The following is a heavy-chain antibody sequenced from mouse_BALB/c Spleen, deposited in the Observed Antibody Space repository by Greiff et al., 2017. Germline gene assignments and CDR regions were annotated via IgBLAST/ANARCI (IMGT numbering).Heavy chain of an antibody. CDR1: GYTFTSYW. V-gene: IGHV1-7*01. CDR2: INPSTGYT. CDR3: ARSGKSGYFDY. J-gene: IGHJ2*01. Sequence: VKLVESGAELAKPGASVKMSCKASGYTFTSYWMHWVKQRPGQGLEWIGYINPSTGYTEYNQKFKDKATLTADKSSSTAYMQLSSLTSEDSAVYYCARSGKSGYFDYWGQGTTLTVSS. D-gene: IGHD4-1*01.